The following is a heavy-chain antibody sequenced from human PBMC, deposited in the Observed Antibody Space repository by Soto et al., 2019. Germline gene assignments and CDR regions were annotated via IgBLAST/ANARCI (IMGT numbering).Heavy chain of an antibody. Sequence: QVQLVESGGGVVQPGRSLRLSCAASGFTFSSYDMHWVRQAPGKGLEWVAVISYDGSNKYYADSVKGRFTISRDNSKNTLYLQMNSLRAEDTAVYYCAKEGERAAAGTYYFDYWGQGTLVTVSS. CDR1: GFTFSSYD. D-gene: IGHD6-13*01. CDR2: ISYDGSNK. CDR3: AKEGERAAAGTYYFDY. V-gene: IGHV3-30*18. J-gene: IGHJ4*02.